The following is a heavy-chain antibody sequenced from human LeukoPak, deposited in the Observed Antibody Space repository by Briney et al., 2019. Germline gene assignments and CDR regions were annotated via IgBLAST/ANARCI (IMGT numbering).Heavy chain of an antibody. D-gene: IGHD6-6*01. V-gene: IGHV3-30*02. Sequence: GGSLRLSCAASGFTFSSYGMHWVRQAPGKGLEWVAFIRYDGSNKYYADSVKGRFTISRDNSKNTLYLQMNSLRAEDTAVYYCAKAARSSSDWFYYYYMDAWGKGTTVTVSS. J-gene: IGHJ6*03. CDR2: IRYDGSNK. CDR1: GFTFSSYG. CDR3: AKAARSSSDWFYYYYMDA.